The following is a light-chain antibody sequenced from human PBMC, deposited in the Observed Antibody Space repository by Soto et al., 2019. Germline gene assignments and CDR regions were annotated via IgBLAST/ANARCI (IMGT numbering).Light chain of an antibody. J-gene: IGLJ1*01. Sequence: ALTHPSSLSGSPGQSITISCTVTSSDIGAYDSVSWFQQHPGKAPKLMISEVNNRPSGVSNRLSVSKSGNTAYLTISGLQVDEESASSCFSFKTTSPHVFGTGTKVTV. CDR1: SSDIGAYDS. CDR3: FSFKTTSPHV. CDR2: EVN. V-gene: IGLV2-14*01.